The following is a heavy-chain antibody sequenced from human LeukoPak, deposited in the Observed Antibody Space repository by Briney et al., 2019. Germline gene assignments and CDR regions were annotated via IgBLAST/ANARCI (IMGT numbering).Heavy chain of an antibody. D-gene: IGHD3-3*01. V-gene: IGHV3-30*04. CDR1: GFTFSSYA. J-gene: IGHJ4*02. CDR3: GTYYDFWSGYYIFDY. Sequence: PGRSLRLSCAASGFTFSSYAMHWVRQAPGKGLEWVAVISYDGSNKYYADSVKGRFTISRDNSKNTLYLQMNSLRAEDTAVYYCGTYYDFWSGYYIFDYWGQGTLVTVSS. CDR2: ISYDGSNK.